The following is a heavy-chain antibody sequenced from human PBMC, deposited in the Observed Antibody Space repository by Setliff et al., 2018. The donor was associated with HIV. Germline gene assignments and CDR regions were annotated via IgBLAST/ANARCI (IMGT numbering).Heavy chain of an antibody. V-gene: IGHV4-59*01. CDR3: AREGYYDRADAFDI. Sequence: ETLSLTCTVSGGSISSYYWSWIRQPPGKGLEWIGYIYYSGSTNYNPSLKSRVTISVDTSKNQFSLKLSSVTAADTAVYYCAREGYYDRADAFDIWGQGTMVTVSS. CDR2: IYYSGST. D-gene: IGHD3-22*01. J-gene: IGHJ3*02. CDR1: GGSISSYY.